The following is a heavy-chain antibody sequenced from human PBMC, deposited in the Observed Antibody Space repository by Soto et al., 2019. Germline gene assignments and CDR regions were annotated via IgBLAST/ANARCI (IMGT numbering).Heavy chain of an antibody. Sequence: GGSLRLSCAASGFIFENFGMSWVRQAPGRGLEWISSISGGGFKKYYADSVKGRFTISRDNSKSTVYLELNNLSAEDTAVYHCAKNQGVELVPLATVDWFDPWGQGSVVTVSS. CDR2: ISGGGFKK. J-gene: IGHJ5*02. CDR1: GFIFENFG. CDR3: AKNQGVELVPLATVDWFDP. V-gene: IGHV3-23*01. D-gene: IGHD1-26*01.